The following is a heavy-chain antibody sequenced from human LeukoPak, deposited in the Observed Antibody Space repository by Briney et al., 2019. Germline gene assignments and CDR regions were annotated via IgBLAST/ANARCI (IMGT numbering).Heavy chain of an antibody. CDR3: AEKDGTL. V-gene: IGHV4-59*01. Sequence: PSETLSLTCTVSSGSIRNSYWTWIRQPPGKGLEWIGHLSHSGSTNYNPSLNSRVTISVDTSKNQFFLNLRSVTAADTALYYCAEKDGTLWGQGILVTVAS. CDR2: LSHSGST. D-gene: IGHD1/OR15-1a*01. J-gene: IGHJ4*02. CDR1: SGSIRNSY.